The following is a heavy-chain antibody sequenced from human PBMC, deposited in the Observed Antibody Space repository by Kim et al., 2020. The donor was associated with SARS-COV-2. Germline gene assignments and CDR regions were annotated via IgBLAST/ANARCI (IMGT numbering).Heavy chain of an antibody. CDR1: GYSFTSYW. D-gene: IGHD3-3*01. Sequence: GESLKISCKGSGYSFTSYWIGWVRQMPGKGLEWMGIIYPGDSDTRYSPSFQGQVTIPADKSISTAYLQWSSLKASDTAMYYCARLDYFGMVTLHGMDVWGQGTTVTDSS. V-gene: IGHV5-51*01. CDR2: IYPGDSDT. J-gene: IGHJ6*02. CDR3: ARLDYFGMVTLHGMDV.